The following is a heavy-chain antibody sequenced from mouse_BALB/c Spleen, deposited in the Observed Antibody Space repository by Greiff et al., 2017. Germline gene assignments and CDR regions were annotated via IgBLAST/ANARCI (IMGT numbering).Heavy chain of an antibody. D-gene: IGHD1-1*01. Sequence: DVKLVESGGGLVKPGGSLKLSCAASGFTFRSYAMSWVRQTPEKRLEWVASISSGGSTYYPDSVKGRFTISRDTARNILYLQMSSLRSEDTAMYYCARGITTVVAPYAMDYWGQGTSVTVSS. J-gene: IGHJ4*01. V-gene: IGHV5-6-5*01. CDR2: ISSGGST. CDR1: GFTFRSYA. CDR3: ARGITTVVAPYAMDY.